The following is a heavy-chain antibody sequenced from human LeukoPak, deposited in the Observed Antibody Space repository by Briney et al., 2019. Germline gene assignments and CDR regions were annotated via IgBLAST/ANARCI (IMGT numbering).Heavy chain of an antibody. J-gene: IGHJ5*02. CDR2: INAGNGDT. Sequence: ASVKVSRKASGYTFTTYAMHWVRQAPGQRLEWMGWINAGNGDTKYSQKFQGRVTITRDASASTAYMELSSLRSEDTGVYYCARGRYCTTTSCLNWFDPWGQGTLVTVSS. D-gene: IGHD2-2*01. CDR1: GYTFTTYA. V-gene: IGHV1-3*01. CDR3: ARGRYCTTTSCLNWFDP.